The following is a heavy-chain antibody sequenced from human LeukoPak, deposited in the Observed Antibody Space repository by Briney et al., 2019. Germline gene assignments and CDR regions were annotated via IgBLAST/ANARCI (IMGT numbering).Heavy chain of an antibody. Sequence: PGGSLRLSCSASGFTFSSYAMHWVRQAPGKGLQYVSAISSNGGSTYYADSVKGRFTISRDNSKNTLYLQMSSLRAEDTAVYYCVKGDYDILTGYFLINAFDIWGQGTMVTVPS. J-gene: IGHJ3*02. CDR2: ISSNGGST. V-gene: IGHV3-64D*06. D-gene: IGHD3-9*01. CDR1: GFTFSSYA. CDR3: VKGDYDILTGYFLINAFDI.